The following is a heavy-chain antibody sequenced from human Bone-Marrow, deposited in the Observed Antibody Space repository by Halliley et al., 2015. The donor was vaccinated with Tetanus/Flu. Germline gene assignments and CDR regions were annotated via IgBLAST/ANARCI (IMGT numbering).Heavy chain of an antibody. V-gene: IGHV4-59*01. CDR1: GGSFSSYY. D-gene: IGHD2-8*01. J-gene: IGHJ4*02. CDR2: VYYSGST. CDR3: ARDNGVVVARRFFDS. Sequence: TLSLTCTISGGSFSSYYWSWIRQSPGEGLEWIGYVYYSGSTNYNPSLKSRVTISVDTSKNQFSLRLTSVTAADTAVYYCARDNGVVVARRFFDSWGQGILVTVSS.